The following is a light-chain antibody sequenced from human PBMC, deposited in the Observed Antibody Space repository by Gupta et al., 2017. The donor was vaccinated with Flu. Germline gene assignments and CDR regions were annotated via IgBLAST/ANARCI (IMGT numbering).Light chain of an antibody. V-gene: IGKV3-11*01. Sequence: EIVLTQSPATLSQSSADRATLSCSASQSASSYLAWYQQKPGQPPRLLIYDASTRATGIPARFSGSGSGTDFTLSISSREPADFAVYYCQQRANWLPGLTFGGGTKVEIK. CDR2: DAS. CDR3: QQRANWLPGLT. CDR1: QSASSY. J-gene: IGKJ4*01.